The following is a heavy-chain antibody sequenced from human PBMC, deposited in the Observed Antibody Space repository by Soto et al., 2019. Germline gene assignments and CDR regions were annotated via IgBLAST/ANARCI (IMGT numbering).Heavy chain of an antibody. V-gene: IGHV3-23*01. D-gene: IGHD5-18*01. Sequence: EVQLLESGGGLVQPGGSLRLSCAASGFTFSNYAMSWVRQAPGKGLEWVSAISGSGGSTYYADSVKGRFTISRDNSKNTLYLQRNSLRAEDTAVYYCAKGGYTYGYYYHGMDVCGQGTTVTVSS. CDR2: ISGSGGST. J-gene: IGHJ6*02. CDR1: GFTFSNYA. CDR3: AKGGYTYGYYYHGMDV.